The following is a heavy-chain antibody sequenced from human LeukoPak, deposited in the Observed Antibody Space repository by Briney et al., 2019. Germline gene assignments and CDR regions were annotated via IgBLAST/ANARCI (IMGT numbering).Heavy chain of an antibody. CDR3: AKGVPLYDSSGYPDY. J-gene: IGHJ4*02. Sequence: GGSLRLSCAASGFTFSSYDMSWVRQAPGEGLKWVSGISGSGGSTYYADSVKGRFTISRDNAKNSLYLQMNSLRAEDTAVYYCAKGVPLYDSSGYPDYWGQGTLVTVSS. CDR2: ISGSGGST. CDR1: GFTFSSYD. V-gene: IGHV3-23*01. D-gene: IGHD3-22*01.